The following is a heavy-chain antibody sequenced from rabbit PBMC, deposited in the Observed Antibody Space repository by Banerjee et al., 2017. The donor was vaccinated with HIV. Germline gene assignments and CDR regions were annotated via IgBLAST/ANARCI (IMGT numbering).Heavy chain of an antibody. D-gene: IGHD6-1*01. CDR3: ARDNDGYRGYDFDL. V-gene: IGHV1S40*01. CDR2: INTGSGYT. CDR1: GFSFSSSYW. Sequence: QSLEESGGDLVKPGASLTLTCTASGFSFSSSYWICWVRQAPGKGLEWIACINTGSGYTYYASWAKGRFTISKTSSTTVTLQMTSLTAADTATYFCARDNDGYRGYDFDLWGQGTLVTV. J-gene: IGHJ4*01.